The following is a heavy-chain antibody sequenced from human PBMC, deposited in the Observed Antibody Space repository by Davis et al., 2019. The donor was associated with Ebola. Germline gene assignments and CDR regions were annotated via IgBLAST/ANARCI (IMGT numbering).Heavy chain of an antibody. J-gene: IGHJ4*02. CDR1: GFTFSSYW. Sequence: GESLKISCAASGFTFSSYWMHWVRQAPGKGLVWVSRINSDGSSTSYADSVKGRFTISRDNAKNTLYLQMNSLRAEDTAVYYCARDGTMVRGVIDCWGQGTLVTVSS. CDR2: INSDGSST. CDR3: ARDGTMVRGVIDC. D-gene: IGHD3-10*01. V-gene: IGHV3-74*01.